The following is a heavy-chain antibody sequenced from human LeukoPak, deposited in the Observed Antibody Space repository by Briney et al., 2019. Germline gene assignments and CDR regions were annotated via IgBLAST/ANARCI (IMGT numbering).Heavy chain of an antibody. V-gene: IGHV3-23*01. Sequence: QPGGSLRLSCAASGFTFSSYAMSWVRQAPGKGLEWVSAISGSGGSTYHADSVKGRFAISRDNSKNTLYLQMNSLRAEDTAVYYCAKDRRRHYYDSSGPYWGQGTLVTVSS. CDR3: AKDRRRHYYDSSGPY. D-gene: IGHD3-22*01. CDR2: ISGSGGST. CDR1: GFTFSSYA. J-gene: IGHJ4*02.